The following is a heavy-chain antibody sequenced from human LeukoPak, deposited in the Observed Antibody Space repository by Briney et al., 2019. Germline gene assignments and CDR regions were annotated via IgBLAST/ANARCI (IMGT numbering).Heavy chain of an antibody. Sequence: PGGSLRLSCAASGFTFSSYAMRWVRQAPGKGLEWVSAISGSGGSTYYADSVKGRFTISRDNSKNTLSLQMNSLRPEDTAVYYCAKSPYVDSAMLPNRPGFDYWGQGTLVTVSS. V-gene: IGHV3-23*01. D-gene: IGHD5-18*01. CDR1: GFTFSSYA. J-gene: IGHJ4*02. CDR3: AKSPYVDSAMLPNRPGFDY. CDR2: ISGSGGST.